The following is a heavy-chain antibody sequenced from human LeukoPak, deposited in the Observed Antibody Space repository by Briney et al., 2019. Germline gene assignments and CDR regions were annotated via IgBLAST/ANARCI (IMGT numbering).Heavy chain of an antibody. CDR2: IDHRGNT. D-gene: IGHD1-26*01. J-gene: IGHJ4*02. CDR1: GGSINNYY. V-gene: IGHV4-59*08. CDR3: ARHGTLDY. Sequence: SETLSLTCTVSGGSINNYYWSWIRQPPGKGLEWIGYIDHRGNTNYNPSLKSRVTMSVDTSKNQFSLKHSSVNAADTAVYYCARHGTLDYWGQGTLVTVSS.